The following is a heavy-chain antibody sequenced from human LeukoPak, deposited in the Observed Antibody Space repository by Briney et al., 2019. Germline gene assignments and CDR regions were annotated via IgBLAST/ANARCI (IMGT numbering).Heavy chain of an antibody. V-gene: IGHV3-30-3*01. CDR3: ATRFDY. Sequence: GGSLRLSCAASGFTFSSYAMHWVRQAPGKGLEWVAVISYDGSNKYYADSVKGRFTISRDNAKNSLFLQMNSLRAEDTAVYYCATRFDYWGQGTLVTVSS. CDR2: ISYDGSNK. CDR1: GFTFSSYA. J-gene: IGHJ4*02.